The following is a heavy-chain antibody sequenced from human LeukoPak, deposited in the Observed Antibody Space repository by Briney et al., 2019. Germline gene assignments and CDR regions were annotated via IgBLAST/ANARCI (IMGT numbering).Heavy chain of an antibody. V-gene: IGHV4-59*01. D-gene: IGHD5-12*01. CDR3: ARASQSLWGGIVATITPSFDY. J-gene: IGHJ4*02. CDR2: IYYSGST. CDR1: GGSISSYY. Sequence: SETLSFTCTVSGGSISSYYWSWIRQPPGKGLEWIGYIYYSGSTNYNPSLKSRVTISVDTSKNQFSLKLSSVTAADTAVYYCARASQSLWGGIVATITPSFDYWGQGTLVTVSS.